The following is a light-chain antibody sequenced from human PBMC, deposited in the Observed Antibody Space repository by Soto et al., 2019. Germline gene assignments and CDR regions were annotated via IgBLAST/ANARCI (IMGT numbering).Light chain of an antibody. V-gene: IGKV3-20*01. CDR1: QTVRNNY. CDR3: QQFSSYPLT. Sequence: EFVLTQSPGTLSLSPGERATLSCRPSQTVRNNYLAWYQQKPGQAPRLLIYDASSRATGIPDRFSGGGSGTDFTLTICRLEPEDFAVYYCQQFSSYPLTFGGGTKVDIK. J-gene: IGKJ4*01. CDR2: DAS.